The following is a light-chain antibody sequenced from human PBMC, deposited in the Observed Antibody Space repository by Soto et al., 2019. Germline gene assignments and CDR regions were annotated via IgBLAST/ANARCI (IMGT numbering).Light chain of an antibody. J-gene: IGKJ4*01. CDR2: DAS. Sequence: EIVLTQSPATLSLSPGERATLSCRASRSVSIYLAWYQQKPGQAPRLLIYDASNRATGIPARFSGSGSGTDFTLTISSLEPEDFAVYYCQQRSNWPPTFGGGTKVEIK. CDR3: QQRSNWPPT. CDR1: RSVSIY. V-gene: IGKV3-11*01.